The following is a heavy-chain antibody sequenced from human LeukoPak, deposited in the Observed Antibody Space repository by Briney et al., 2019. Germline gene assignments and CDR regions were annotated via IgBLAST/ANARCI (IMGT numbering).Heavy chain of an antibody. J-gene: IGHJ3*02. Sequence: GGSLRLSCAASGFTFSAYAMSWVRQAPGKGLEWVSGISATAGSADYADSVKGRFTISRDNSKNTLYLQMNSLRAEDTAVYYCAKPPVLLWFGEDDAFDIWGQGTMVTVSS. CDR1: GFTFSAYA. V-gene: IGHV3-23*01. CDR3: AKPPVLLWFGEDDAFDI. CDR2: ISATAGSA. D-gene: IGHD3-10*01.